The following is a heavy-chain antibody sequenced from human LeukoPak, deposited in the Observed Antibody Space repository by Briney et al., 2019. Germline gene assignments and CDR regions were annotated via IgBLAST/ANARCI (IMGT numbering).Heavy chain of an antibody. V-gene: IGHV4-4*02. J-gene: IGHJ4*02. Sequence: PSETLSLTCAASGGSISSSNWWSWVRQPPGKGLEWIGEIYHSGSTNYNPSLKSRVTISVDKSKNQFSLKLSSVTAADTAVYYCARDLSCGGDCYHFDYWGQGTLVTVSS. CDR3: ARDLSCGGDCYHFDY. D-gene: IGHD2-21*02. CDR1: GGSISSSNW. CDR2: IYHSGST.